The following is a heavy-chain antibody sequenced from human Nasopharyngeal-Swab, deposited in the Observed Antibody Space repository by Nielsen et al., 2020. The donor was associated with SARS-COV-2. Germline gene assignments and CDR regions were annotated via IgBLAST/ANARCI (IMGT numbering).Heavy chain of an antibody. J-gene: IGHJ4*02. Sequence: SETLSLTCTVSGGSISSYYWSWIRQPTGKGLEWIGYIYYSGSTNYNPPLKSRVTISVDTSKNQFALKLSSVTAADTAVYYCARGFDYWGQGTLVTVSS. CDR1: GGSISSYY. CDR2: IYYSGST. V-gene: IGHV4-59*13. CDR3: ARGFDY.